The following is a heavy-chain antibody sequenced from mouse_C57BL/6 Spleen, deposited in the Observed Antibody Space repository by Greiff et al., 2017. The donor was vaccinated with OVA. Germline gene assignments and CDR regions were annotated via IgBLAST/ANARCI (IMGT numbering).Heavy chain of an antibody. V-gene: IGHV1-82*01. CDR1: GYAFSSSW. D-gene: IGHD1-1*01. CDR3: ALLTTVVATNAMDY. J-gene: IGHJ4*01. Sequence: VQLQQSGPELVKPGASVKISCKASGYAFSSSWMNWVKQRPGKGLEWIGRIYPGDGDTNYNGKFKGKATLTADKSSSTAYMQLSSLTSEDSAVYFCALLTTVVATNAMDYWGQGTSVTVSS. CDR2: IYPGDGDT.